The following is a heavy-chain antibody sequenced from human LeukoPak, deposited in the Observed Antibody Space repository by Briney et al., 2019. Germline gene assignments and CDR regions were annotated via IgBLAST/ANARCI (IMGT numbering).Heavy chain of an antibody. Sequence: SETLSLTCTVSGYSTSSGYYWGWIRPPPGKGLEWIGSIYHSGSTYYNPSLKSRVTISVDTSKNQFSLKLSSLTAADTAVYYCARDMGPDIVVVPAARPLVWYFDLWGRGTLVTVSS. CDR2: IYHSGST. CDR3: ARDMGPDIVVVPAARPLVWYFDL. J-gene: IGHJ2*01. V-gene: IGHV4-38-2*02. CDR1: GYSTSSGYY. D-gene: IGHD2-2*02.